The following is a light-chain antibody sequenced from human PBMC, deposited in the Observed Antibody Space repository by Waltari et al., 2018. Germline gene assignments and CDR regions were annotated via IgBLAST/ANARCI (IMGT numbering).Light chain of an antibody. J-gene: IGKJ2*01. Sequence: DIVMTQSPDSLAVSLGERATINCKSSQTILYNSKNKNCLTWYQQKPGQPPKLLIFWASTRESGVPDRFSGSGSGTNFTLTISGLQAEDLAVYYCQQYYTIPHTLGQGTKLEI. CDR1: QTILYNSKNKNC. CDR2: WAS. V-gene: IGKV4-1*01. CDR3: QQYYTIPHT.